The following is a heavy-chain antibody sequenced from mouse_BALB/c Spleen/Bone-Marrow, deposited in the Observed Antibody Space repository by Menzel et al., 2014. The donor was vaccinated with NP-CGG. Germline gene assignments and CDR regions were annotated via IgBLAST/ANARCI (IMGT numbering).Heavy chain of an antibody. Sequence: EVNVVESGGGLVQPGGSLKLSCATSGFTLSDYYMYWVRQTPEKRLEWVAYISNGGGSTYYPDTVKGRFTISRDNAKNTLYLQMSRLKSEDTAMYYCARHLYGNYGAMDYWGQGTSVTVSS. CDR2: ISNGGGST. J-gene: IGHJ4*01. CDR1: GFTLSDYY. D-gene: IGHD2-1*01. CDR3: ARHLYGNYGAMDY. V-gene: IGHV5-12*02.